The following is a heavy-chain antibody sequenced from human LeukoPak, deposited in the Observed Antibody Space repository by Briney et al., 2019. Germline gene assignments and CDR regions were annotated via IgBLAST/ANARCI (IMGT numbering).Heavy chain of an antibody. Sequence: GRSLRLSCAASGFTFSSYEMNWVRQAPGKGLEGDSYISSSGSTIYYADSVKGRFTISRDNAKNSLYLQMNSLRAEDTAVYYCARDRTLATISQVYYFDYWGQGTLVTVSS. CDR2: ISSSGSTI. J-gene: IGHJ4*02. V-gene: IGHV3-48*03. CDR3: ARDRTLATISQVYYFDY. CDR1: GFTFSSYE. D-gene: IGHD5-24*01.